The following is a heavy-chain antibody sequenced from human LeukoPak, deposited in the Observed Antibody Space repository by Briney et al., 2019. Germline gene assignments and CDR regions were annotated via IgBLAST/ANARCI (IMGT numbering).Heavy chain of an antibody. CDR3: ARDQNYCSSTSCPFDS. V-gene: IGHV4-34*01. CDR2: INHSGTT. J-gene: IGHJ4*02. Sequence: SETLSLTCTVYGWSLSGYYWSWIRQPPGKGLEWIGEINHSGTTSYNQSLKSRVTISVDMSKKQFSLRLSSVTAADTAVYYCARDQNYCSSTSCPFDSWGQGSLVTVSS. CDR1: GWSLSGYY. D-gene: IGHD2-2*01.